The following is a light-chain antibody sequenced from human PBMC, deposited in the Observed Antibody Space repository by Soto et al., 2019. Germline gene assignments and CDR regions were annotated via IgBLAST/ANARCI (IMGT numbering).Light chain of an antibody. CDR3: SSYAGSNNWN. J-gene: IGLJ1*01. Sequence: QSVLTQPPSASGSPGQSVTISCTGTSSDVGGYNYVSWYQQHPGKAPKHMIYEVSKRPSGVPDRFSGSKSGNTASLTVSGLQAEDEADYYCSSYAGSNNWNFGTGTKVTVL. CDR1: SSDVGGYNY. V-gene: IGLV2-8*01. CDR2: EVS.